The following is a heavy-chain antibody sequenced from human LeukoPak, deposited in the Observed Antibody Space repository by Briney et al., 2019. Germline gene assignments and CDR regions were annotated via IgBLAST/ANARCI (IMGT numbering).Heavy chain of an antibody. V-gene: IGHV3-23*01. D-gene: IGHD5-12*01. CDR2: IGGSGSST. CDR1: GFTFKNYG. Sequence: QTGGSLRLSCAASGFTFKNYGMSWVRQTPGKGLEWISGIGGSGSSTYYADSVKGRFTISRDNSKNTLYLQMNSLRAEDTAVYYCAKGGLGSNWGQGTLVTVSS. J-gene: IGHJ4*02. CDR3: AKGGLGSN.